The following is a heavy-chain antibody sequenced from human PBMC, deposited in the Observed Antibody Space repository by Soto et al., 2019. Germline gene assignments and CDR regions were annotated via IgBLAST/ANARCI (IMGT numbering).Heavy chain of an antibody. J-gene: IGHJ4*02. Sequence: SETLSLTCTVSGGSISSYYWSWIRQPPGKGLEWIGYFYYSGSTIYNPSLKSRVTISVDTSKNQFSLKLSSVTAEDTAVYYCARDPRNDYYDSSGCHDYWGQGTLVTVSS. V-gene: IGHV4-59*01. CDR1: GGSISSYY. D-gene: IGHD3-22*01. CDR2: FYYSGST. CDR3: ARDPRNDYYDSSGCHDY.